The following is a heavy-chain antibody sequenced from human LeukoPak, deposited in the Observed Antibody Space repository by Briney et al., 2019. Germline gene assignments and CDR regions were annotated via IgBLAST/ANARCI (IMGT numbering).Heavy chain of an antibody. CDR2: ISGNSGSDT. V-gene: IGHV3-23*01. D-gene: IGHD3-10*01. CDR3: AKGSSSGRPYFFDY. Sequence: PGGSLRLSCAASGFTFSSYAMGWVRQAPGKGLEWFSAISGNSGSDTYYADAVEGRFTISRDNSKTTLYLEMNSLRAEDTAVYYCAKGSSSGRPYFFDYWGQGSLVAVSS. CDR1: GFTFSSYA. J-gene: IGHJ4*02.